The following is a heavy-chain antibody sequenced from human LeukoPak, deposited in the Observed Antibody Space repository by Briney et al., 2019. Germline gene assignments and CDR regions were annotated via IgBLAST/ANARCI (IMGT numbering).Heavy chain of an antibody. CDR3: ARERRPRYSSGWYFGY. CDR1: GGSFSGYY. CDR2: INHSGST. Sequence: SETLSLTCAVYGGSFSGYYWCWIRQPPGKGLEWIGEINHSGSTNYNPPVKSRVTISVDKSKNQFSLKLSSVTAADTAVYYCARERRPRYSSGWYFGYWGHGTLVTV. D-gene: IGHD6-19*01. J-gene: IGHJ4*01. V-gene: IGHV4-34*01.